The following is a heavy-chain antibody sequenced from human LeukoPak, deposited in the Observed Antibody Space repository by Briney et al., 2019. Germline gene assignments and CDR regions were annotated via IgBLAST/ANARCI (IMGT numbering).Heavy chain of an antibody. Sequence: PSETLSLTCTVSGGSISSGGYYWSWIRQHPGKGLEWIGYIYYSGSTYYNPSLKSRVTISVDTSKNQFSLKLSSVTAADTAVYYCARHIGYSYGQYNWFDPWGQGTLVTVSS. CDR3: ARHIGYSYGQYNWFDP. CDR2: IYYSGST. CDR1: GGSISSGGYY. J-gene: IGHJ5*02. V-gene: IGHV4-31*03. D-gene: IGHD5-18*01.